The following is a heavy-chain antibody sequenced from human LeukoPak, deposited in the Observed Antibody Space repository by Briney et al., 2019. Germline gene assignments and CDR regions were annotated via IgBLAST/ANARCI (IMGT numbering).Heavy chain of an antibody. CDR1: GYSISSGDYY. D-gene: IGHD2-15*01. Sequence: KPSETLSLTCAVSGYSISSGDYYWSWIRLPPGKGLEWIGYIYYSGSTYYNPSLKSRVTISVDTSKNQFSLKLSSVTAADTAVYYCARDSGGYCSGGSCYSDYWGQGTLVTVSS. J-gene: IGHJ4*02. CDR3: ARDSGGYCSGGSCYSDY. CDR2: IYYSGST. V-gene: IGHV4-30-4*08.